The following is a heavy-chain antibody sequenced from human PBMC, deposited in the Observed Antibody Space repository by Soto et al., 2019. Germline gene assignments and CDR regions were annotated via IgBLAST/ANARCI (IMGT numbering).Heavy chain of an antibody. D-gene: IGHD6-19*01. V-gene: IGHV3-21*01. J-gene: IGHJ4*02. CDR1: GFTFISYA. CDR3: ARDLALAGNY. Sequence: GGSLRLSCAASGFTFISYAMNWVRQTQEKGLEWVSSISSTSTYTHYADSVKGRFTISRDNANNSLFPQMNSLRAEDTAIYYCARDLALAGNYWGQGALVTVSS. CDR2: ISSTSTYT.